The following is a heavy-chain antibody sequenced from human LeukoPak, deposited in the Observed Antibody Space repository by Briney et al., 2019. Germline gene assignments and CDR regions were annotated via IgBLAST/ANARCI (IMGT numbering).Heavy chain of an antibody. CDR2: IHPIGML. CDR1: EASFNSDDQY. J-gene: IGHJ4*02. V-gene: IGHV4-31*03. CDR3: SRGLDSRKLGY. D-gene: IGHD3-22*01. Sequence: ASQTLSLTCTVSEASFNSDDQYWNWIRQSPGKGLEWSGSIHPIGMLYNIPSLESRVTMSRDTSKNQFSLNLNSVTAADTAVYFCSRGLDSRKLGYWGQGILVTVSS.